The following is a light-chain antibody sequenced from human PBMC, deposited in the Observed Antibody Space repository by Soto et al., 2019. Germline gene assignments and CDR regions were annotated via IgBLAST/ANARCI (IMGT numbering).Light chain of an antibody. J-gene: IGKJ1*01. CDR2: AAS. CDR3: QQSYSTTWT. Sequence: DIQMTQSPSSLSASVGDRVTITCRASQGISTYLNWYQQKPGKAPKLLIYAASSLQSGVPSRFSGSGSETDFTLTISSLQTEDFATYACQQSYSTTWTVGQGTKGDIK. V-gene: IGKV1-39*01. CDR1: QGISTY.